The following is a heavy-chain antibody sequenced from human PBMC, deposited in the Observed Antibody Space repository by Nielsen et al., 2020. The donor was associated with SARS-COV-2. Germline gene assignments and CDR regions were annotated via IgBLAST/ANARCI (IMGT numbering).Heavy chain of an antibody. D-gene: IGHD5-18*01. CDR3: ERYSYGPLSD. V-gene: IGHV4-59*12. CDR2: IYYSGST. Sequence: SETLSLTCTVSGGSISSYYWSWIRQPPGKGLEWIGYIYYSGSTNYNPSLKSRVTISVDTSKNQFSLKLSSVTAADTAVYYCERYSYGPLSDWGQGTLVTVSS. J-gene: IGHJ4*02. CDR1: GGSISSYY.